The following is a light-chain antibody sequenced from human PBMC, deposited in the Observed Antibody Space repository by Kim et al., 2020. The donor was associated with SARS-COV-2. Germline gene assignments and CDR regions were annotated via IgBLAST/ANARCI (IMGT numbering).Light chain of an antibody. CDR3: QAWDSSTVV. V-gene: IGLV3-1*01. J-gene: IGLJ2*01. CDR2: QNT. Sequence: VSPGPTTSITCGGDKLGNKYACWYQQKPGPSPVLVIYQNTKRPSGIPERFSGSNSGNTATLTISGTQAMDKADYYCQAWDSSTVVFGGGTQLTVL. CDR1: KLGNKY.